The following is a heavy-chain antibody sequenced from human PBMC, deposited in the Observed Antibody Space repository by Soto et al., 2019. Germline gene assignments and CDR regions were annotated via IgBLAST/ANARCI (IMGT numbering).Heavy chain of an antibody. D-gene: IGHD3-9*01. V-gene: IGHV4-39*01. J-gene: IGHJ6*02. CDR3: ASGYDILTGYPRGDYYGMDV. CDR1: GDSISTNSYS. Sequence: SETLSLTCTVSGDSISTNSYSWGWIRQPPGQGLEWIGLFYYSGSTHYNPSLKSRLTVSVDTSKNRFSLKVSSVTAADTAVYYCASGYDILTGYPRGDYYGMDVWGQGTTVTVSS. CDR2: FYYSGST.